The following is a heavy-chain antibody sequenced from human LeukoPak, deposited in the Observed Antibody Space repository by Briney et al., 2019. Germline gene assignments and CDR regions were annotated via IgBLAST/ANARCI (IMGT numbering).Heavy chain of an antibody. D-gene: IGHD2-2*01. J-gene: IGHJ4*02. CDR2: ISSSSYI. CDR1: GFTFSSYS. CDR3: ARRYCSSTNCYAFEN. Sequence: PGGSLRLSCAASGFTFSSYSMNWVRQAPGKGLEWVSSISSSSYIYYADSVKGRFTISRDNAKNSLYLQMNSLRAEDTAVYYCARRYCSSTNCYAFENWGQGTLVSVSS. V-gene: IGHV3-21*01.